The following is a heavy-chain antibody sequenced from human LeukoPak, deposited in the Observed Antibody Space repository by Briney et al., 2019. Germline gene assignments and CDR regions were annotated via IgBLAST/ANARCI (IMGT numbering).Heavy chain of an antibody. Sequence: PSETLSLTCTVSGGSISSSSYYWGWIRQPPGKGLEWIGSIYYSGSTYYNPSLKSRVTISADTSKNQFSLKLSSVTAADTAVYYCARHGRLAYCSSTSCYPTFDYWGQGTLVTVSS. V-gene: IGHV4-39*01. CDR1: GGSISSSSYY. CDR2: IYYSGST. CDR3: ARHGRLAYCSSTSCYPTFDY. J-gene: IGHJ4*02. D-gene: IGHD2-2*01.